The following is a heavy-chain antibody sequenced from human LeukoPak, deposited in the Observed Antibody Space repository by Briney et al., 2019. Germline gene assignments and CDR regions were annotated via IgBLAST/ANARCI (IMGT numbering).Heavy chain of an antibody. CDR3: ARFRYYGGRNGPNFDY. CDR1: GGSISSGGYY. D-gene: IGHD4-23*01. CDR2: IYTSGST. V-gene: IGHV4-61*02. Sequence: SQTLSLTCTVSGGSISSGGYYWSWIRQPAGKGLEWIGRIYTSGSTNYNPSLKSRVTISVDTSKNQFSLKLSSVTAADTAVYYCARFRYYGGRNGPNFDYWGQGTLVTVSS. J-gene: IGHJ4*02.